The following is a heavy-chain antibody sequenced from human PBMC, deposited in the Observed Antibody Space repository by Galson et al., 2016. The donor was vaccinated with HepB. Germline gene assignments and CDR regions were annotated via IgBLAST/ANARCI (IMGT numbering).Heavy chain of an antibody. Sequence: SLRLSCAASGFNFNTYDMNWVRQAPGKGLEWVSYISRTSSYIYYADSVGGRFTISRDNAKNSLFLQLNSPRAADTAIYYCARDMAGYNWIDFWGLGTLVTVSS. V-gene: IGHV3-21*01. CDR1: GFNFNTYD. CDR3: ARDMAGYNWIDF. J-gene: IGHJ4*02. CDR2: ISRTSSYI. D-gene: IGHD5-24*01.